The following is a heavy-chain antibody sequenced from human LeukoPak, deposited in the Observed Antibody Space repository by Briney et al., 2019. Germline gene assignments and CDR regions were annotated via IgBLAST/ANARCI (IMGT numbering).Heavy chain of an antibody. Sequence: PSETLSLTCTVSGGSISSSSYYWGWIRQPPGKGLEWIGSIYYSGSTYYNPSLKSRVTVSVDTSKNQFSLKLSSVTAADSAVYYCARLGYCTGGVCLPEHHWGQGTLVTVSS. CDR1: GGSISSSSYY. CDR3: ARLGYCTGGVCLPEHH. V-gene: IGHV4-39*01. D-gene: IGHD2-8*02. CDR2: IYYSGST. J-gene: IGHJ5*02.